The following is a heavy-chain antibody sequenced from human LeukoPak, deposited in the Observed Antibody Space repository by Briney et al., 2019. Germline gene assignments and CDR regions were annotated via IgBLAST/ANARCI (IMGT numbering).Heavy chain of an antibody. CDR3: ARAGDYGSGSFRWRHFDY. V-gene: IGHV3-30-3*01. CDR2: MSYDGSNK. CDR1: AFPFSNYA. Sequence: GTSLRLSCAASAFPFSNYAMHWVRQAPGKGLEWVALMSYDGSNKYYADSVKGRFTISRDNSKNTLYLQMNSLRAEDTAVYYCARAGDYGSGSFRWRHFDYWGQGTLVTVSS. D-gene: IGHD3-10*01. J-gene: IGHJ4*02.